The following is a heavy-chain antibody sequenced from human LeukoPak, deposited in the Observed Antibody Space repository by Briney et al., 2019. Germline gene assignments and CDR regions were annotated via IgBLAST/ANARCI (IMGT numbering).Heavy chain of an antibody. V-gene: IGHV4-4*09. Sequence: SETLSLICTTSGVSISRFYWSWVRQPPGKGLEWIGNIYNGVPTFFNPPLKSRVTISVDTPKRQFSLQLASVTAADTAVYYCVQTTGWPGFDYWGQGILVTVSS. J-gene: IGHJ4*02. D-gene: IGHD6-19*01. CDR2: IYNGVPT. CDR1: GVSISRFY. CDR3: VQTTGWPGFDY.